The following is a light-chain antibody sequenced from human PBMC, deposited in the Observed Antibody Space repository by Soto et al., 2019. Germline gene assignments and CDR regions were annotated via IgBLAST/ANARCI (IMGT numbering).Light chain of an antibody. CDR2: TDN. V-gene: IGLV1-44*01. J-gene: IGLJ2*01. CDR1: SSNIGSHT. CDR3: AAWDDSLKGPV. Sequence: QSVLTQPPSASGTPGQRVTISCSGSSSNIGSHTVNWYQQLPGTAPKLLLYTDNQRPSGVPDRFSGSKSGTSASPAISGLQSEDEADYYCAAWDDSLKGPVFGGGTKLTVL.